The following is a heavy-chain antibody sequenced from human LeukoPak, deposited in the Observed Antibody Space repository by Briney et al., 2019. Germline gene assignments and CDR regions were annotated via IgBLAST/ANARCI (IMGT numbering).Heavy chain of an antibody. J-gene: IGHJ3*01. CDR3: ATLPEDEM. CDR1: GGSFRSYA. V-gene: IGHV1-69*06. D-gene: IGHD1-14*01. CDR2: IIPIFGTP. Sequence: SVKVSCKTSGGSFRSYAITWVRQAPGQGLEWMGRIIPIFGTPNYAQKLQGRVTITADTSTGTAYMELRSLRPEDTAMYYCATLPEDEMWDQGTMVIVSS.